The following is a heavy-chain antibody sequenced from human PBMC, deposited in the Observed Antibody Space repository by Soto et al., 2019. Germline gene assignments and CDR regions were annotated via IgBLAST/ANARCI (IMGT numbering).Heavy chain of an antibody. V-gene: IGHV1-69*01. CDR2: IIPIFGTA. CDR3: ARGYYDSSSYSVEYYYGMDV. Sequence: QVQLVQSGAEVQKPGSSVKVSCKASGGTFSSYAISWVRQAPGQGLEWMGGIIPIFGTANYAQKFQGRVTITADESTSTAYMELNSLRSEDTAVYYCARGYYDSSSYSVEYYYGMDVWGQGTTVTVSS. J-gene: IGHJ6*02. D-gene: IGHD3-22*01. CDR1: GGTFSSYA.